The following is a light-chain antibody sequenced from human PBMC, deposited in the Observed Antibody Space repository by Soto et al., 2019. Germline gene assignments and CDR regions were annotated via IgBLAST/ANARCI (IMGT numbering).Light chain of an antibody. CDR3: HQFSSYRYT. J-gene: IGKJ2*01. Sequence: AIPLTQSPSSLSASVGDRVTITCRTSQGMSSALVWYQQKPGQAPKLLIYDASSLESGVPSRFSGSGSGTDFTLTISSVQPGDFATYYCHQFSSYRYTFGQGTKLE. CDR2: DAS. V-gene: IGKV1-13*02. CDR1: QGMSSA.